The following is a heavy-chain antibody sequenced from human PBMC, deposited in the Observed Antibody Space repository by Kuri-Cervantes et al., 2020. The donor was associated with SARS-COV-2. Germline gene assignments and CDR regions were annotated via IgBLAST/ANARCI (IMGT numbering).Heavy chain of an antibody. CDR3: ARGRETYDFWSGYYHHSMSDY. J-gene: IGHJ4*02. D-gene: IGHD3-3*01. V-gene: IGHV3-30*02. CDR1: GFTIGSYS. Sequence: GGSLRLSCAASGFTIGSYSMNWVRQAPGKGLEWVAFIRYDGSNKYYADSVKGRFTISRDNSKNTLYLQMNSLRSDDTAVYYCARGRETYDFWSGYYHHSMSDYWGQGTLVTVSS. CDR2: IRYDGSNK.